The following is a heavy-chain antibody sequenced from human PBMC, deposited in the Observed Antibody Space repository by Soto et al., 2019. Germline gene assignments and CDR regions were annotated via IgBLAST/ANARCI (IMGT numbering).Heavy chain of an antibody. V-gene: IGHV3-30-3*01. CDR3: ARAPTIPDRFDY. CDR1: GFTFSSYA. Sequence: GGSLRLSCAASGFTFSSYAMHWVRQAPGKGLEWVAVISYDGSNKYYADSVKGRFTISRDNSKNTLYLQMNSLRAEDTAVYYCARAPTIPDRFDYWGQGTLVTVSS. J-gene: IGHJ4*02. CDR2: ISYDGSNK.